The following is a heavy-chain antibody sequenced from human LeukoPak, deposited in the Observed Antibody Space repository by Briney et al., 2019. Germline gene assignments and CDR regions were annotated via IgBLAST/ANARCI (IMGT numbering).Heavy chain of an antibody. J-gene: IGHJ4*02. CDR2: ISGRGSYT. D-gene: IGHD3-9*01. CDR1: GVTFSSYA. CDR3: ARAHSYDIVGGFYPRYFDF. Sequence: GGSLRLSCAASGVTFSSYAMHWVRQAPGKGLEWVSSISGRGSYTYNADSVKGRVTISRDNAKNSLYLQMTSLRVEDTAVYFCARAHSYDIVGGFYPRYFDFWGQGILVTVSS. V-gene: IGHV3-21*01.